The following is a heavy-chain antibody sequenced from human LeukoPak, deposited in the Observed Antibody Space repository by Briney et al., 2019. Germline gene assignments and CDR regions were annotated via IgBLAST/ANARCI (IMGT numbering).Heavy chain of an antibody. CDR2: IYPGDSDT. D-gene: IGHD3-22*01. J-gene: IGHJ4*02. V-gene: IGHV5-51*04. CDR1: GYSFTSYW. CDR3: ARTMKKLMYYFDY. Sequence: GESLKISCKGSGYSFTSYWIGWARQMPGKGLEWMGIIYPGDSDTRYSPSFQGQVTISADKPISTAYLQWSSLKASDTAMYYCARTMKKLMYYFDYWGQGTLVTVSS.